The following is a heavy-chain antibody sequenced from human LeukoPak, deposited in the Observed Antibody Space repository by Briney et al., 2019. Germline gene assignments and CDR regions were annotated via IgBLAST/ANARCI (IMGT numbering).Heavy chain of an antibody. V-gene: IGHV1-8*01. D-gene: IGHD3-10*01. CDR1: GYTFTSYD. CDR3: ARGIMVRGVIITSRWFDP. Sequence: GASVKVSCKASGYTFTSYDINWVRQATGQGLEWMGWMNPNSGNTGYAQKFQGRVTMTRNTSISTAYMELSSLRSEDTAVYYCARGIMVRGVIITSRWFDPWGQGTLVTVSS. J-gene: IGHJ5*02. CDR2: MNPNSGNT.